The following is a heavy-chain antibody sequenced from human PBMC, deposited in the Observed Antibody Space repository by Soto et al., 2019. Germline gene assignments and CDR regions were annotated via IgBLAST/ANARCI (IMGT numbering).Heavy chain of an antibody. J-gene: IGHJ4*02. CDR2: ISAYNGNT. Sequence: ASVKVSCKASGYTFTSYGISWVRQAPGQVLEWMGWISAYNGNTNYAQKLQGRVTMTTDTSTSTAYMELRSLRSDDTAVYYCARAFIGGYCSGGSCYSYVYWGQGTLVTVSS. CDR3: ARAFIGGYCSGGSCYSYVY. CDR1: GYTFTSYG. D-gene: IGHD2-15*01. V-gene: IGHV1-18*01.